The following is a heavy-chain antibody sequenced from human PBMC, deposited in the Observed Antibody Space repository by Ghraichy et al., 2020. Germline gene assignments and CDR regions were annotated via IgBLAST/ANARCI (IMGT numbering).Heavy chain of an antibody. V-gene: IGHV3-21*01. CDR1: GFTFSSYT. Sequence: GGSLRLSCAASGFTFSSYTMNWVRQAPGKGLEWVSSISSSSSYIYYADSVKGRFTISRDNAKNSLYLQMNSLRAEDTAVYYCARDRFGYYGMDVWGQGTTVTVSS. D-gene: IGHD3-16*01. CDR2: ISSSSSYI. CDR3: ARDRFGYYGMDV. J-gene: IGHJ6*02.